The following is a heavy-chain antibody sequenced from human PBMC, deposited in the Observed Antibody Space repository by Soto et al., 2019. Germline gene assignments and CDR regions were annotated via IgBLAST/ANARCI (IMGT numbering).Heavy chain of an antibody. CDR1: GFIFSKAG. V-gene: IGHV3-15*07. CDR3: ARDWYWALDY. CDR2: IKKKTDGGTT. D-gene: IGHD1-20*01. Sequence: SCTASGFIFSKAGMNWVRQAPGKGLEWVGRIKKKTDGGTTDYAAPVKGRFTISRDDSKNTLYLQMNSLKTEDTAVYFCARDWYWALDYWGQGSLVTVSS. J-gene: IGHJ4*02.